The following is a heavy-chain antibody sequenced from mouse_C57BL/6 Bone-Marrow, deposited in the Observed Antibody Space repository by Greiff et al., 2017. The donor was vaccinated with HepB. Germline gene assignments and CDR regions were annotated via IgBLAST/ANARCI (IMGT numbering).Heavy chain of an antibody. Sequence: VQLQQSDAELVKPGASVKISCKASGYTFTDHTIHWMKQRPEQGLEWIGYIYPRDGSTKYNEKFKGKATLTADKSSSTAYMQLNSLTSEDSAVYFCARCLDGDYEYYAMDYWGQGTSVTVSS. CDR3: ARCLDGDYEYYAMDY. CDR1: GYTFTDHT. CDR2: IYPRDGST. D-gene: IGHD2-13*01. V-gene: IGHV1-78*01. J-gene: IGHJ4*01.